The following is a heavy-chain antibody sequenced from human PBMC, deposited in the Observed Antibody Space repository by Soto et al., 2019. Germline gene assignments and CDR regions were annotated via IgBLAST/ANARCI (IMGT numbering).Heavy chain of an antibody. V-gene: IGHV3-23*01. J-gene: IGHJ3*02. Sequence: GGSLRLSCAASGFTFSSYAMSWVRQAPGKGLEWDSAIRGSGGSTYYADSVKGRFTISRDNSKNTLYLQMNSLRAEDTAVYYWAKSLRELRQRAPEWGDAFDIWGQGTMVTVSS. CDR2: IRGSGGST. CDR3: AKSLRELRQRAPEWGDAFDI. D-gene: IGHD3-10*01. CDR1: GFTFSSYA.